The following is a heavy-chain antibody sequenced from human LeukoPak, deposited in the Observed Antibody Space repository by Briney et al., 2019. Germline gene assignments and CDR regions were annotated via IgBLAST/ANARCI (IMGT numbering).Heavy chain of an antibody. D-gene: IGHD6-25*01. CDR1: GDSVSRSTYY. V-gene: IGHV4-39*02. Sequence: PSETLSLTCTVSGDSVSRSTYYWAWIRQPPGKGLEWIGSVYYGRSPYFNPSLESRATISVDTSKNHFSLKMSSVTAADTAVYYCARSSGTGTFSYWGQGTLVTVSS. J-gene: IGHJ4*02. CDR3: ARSSGTGTFSY. CDR2: VYYGRSP.